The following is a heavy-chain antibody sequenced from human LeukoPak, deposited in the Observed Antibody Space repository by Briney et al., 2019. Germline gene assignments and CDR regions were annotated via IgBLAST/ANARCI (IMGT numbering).Heavy chain of an antibody. Sequence: PGGSLRLSCAASGFTFSSYAMSWVRQAPGKGLEWVSAISGSGGSTYCADSVKGRFTISRDNSKNTLYLQMNSLRAEDTAVYFCAKDHVVVTANFDSWGQGTLVTVSS. D-gene: IGHD2-21*02. J-gene: IGHJ4*02. CDR2: ISGSGGST. V-gene: IGHV3-23*01. CDR3: AKDHVVVTANFDS. CDR1: GFTFSSYA.